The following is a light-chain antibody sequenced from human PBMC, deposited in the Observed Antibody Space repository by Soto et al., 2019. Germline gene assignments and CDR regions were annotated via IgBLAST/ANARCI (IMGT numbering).Light chain of an antibody. V-gene: IGKV3-11*01. CDR1: QSVSTY. CDR3: QQRSNWPPTWT. J-gene: IGKJ1*01. CDR2: DAS. Sequence: EIVLTKSPATLSLSPGERATLSCRASQSVSTYLAWYQQKPGQAPRLLIYDASKRATGIPVRFSGSGSGTDFTLTITSLEPEDFGVYYCQQRSNWPPTWTFGQGTKVDIK.